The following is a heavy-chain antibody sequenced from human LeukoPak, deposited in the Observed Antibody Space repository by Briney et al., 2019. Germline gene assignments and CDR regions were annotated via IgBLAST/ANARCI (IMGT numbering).Heavy chain of an antibody. CDR2: ISFSGST. Sequence: DPSATLSLTCTASGGSISSYWWSWIRQPPGKGLEYIGYISFSGSTNYNPSLNSRVTMSVDTSKIHFSLRLSSVTAADTAVYYCARRGVGHAFDMWSQGTMATVSS. D-gene: IGHD1-26*01. V-gene: IGHV4-59*08. CDR1: GGSISSYW. J-gene: IGHJ3*02. CDR3: ARRGVGHAFDM.